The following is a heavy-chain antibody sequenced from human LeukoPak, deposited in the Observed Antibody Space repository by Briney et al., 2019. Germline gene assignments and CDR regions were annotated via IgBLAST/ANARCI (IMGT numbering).Heavy chain of an antibody. J-gene: IGHJ4*02. V-gene: IGHV4-59*01. CDR1: GGFISSYY. CDR2: IYYSGST. CDR3: ARTSYATYYFDY. Sequence: SETLSLTCTVSGGFISSYYWSWIRQPPGKGLEWIGYIYYSGSTNYNPSLKSRVTISVDTSKNQFSLKLSSVTAAGTAVYYCARTSYATYYFDYWGQGTLVTVSS. D-gene: IGHD3-16*01.